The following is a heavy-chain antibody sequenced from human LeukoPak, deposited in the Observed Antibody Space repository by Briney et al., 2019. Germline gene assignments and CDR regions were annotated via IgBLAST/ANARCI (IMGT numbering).Heavy chain of an antibody. Sequence: GESLKISCKGSGYSFTSYWIAWVHQMPGKGLEWMGIIYPGDSHTKYSPSFEGQVTISADKSISTAYLQWSGLKASDTAIYYCARRTDWGYYFDYWGQGTLVTVSS. CDR2: IYPGDSHT. J-gene: IGHJ4*02. CDR3: ARRTDWGYYFDY. CDR1: GYSFTSYW. D-gene: IGHD2-15*01. V-gene: IGHV5-51*07.